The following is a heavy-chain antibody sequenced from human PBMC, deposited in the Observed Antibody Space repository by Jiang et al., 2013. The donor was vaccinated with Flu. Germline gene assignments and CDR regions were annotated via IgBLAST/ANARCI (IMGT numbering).Heavy chain of an antibody. CDR2: ISSSGSTI. V-gene: IGHV3-11*01. CDR1: GFTFSDYY. D-gene: IGHD6-19*01. J-gene: IGHJ4*02. CDR3: ARVPFRYSSANFDY. Sequence: SLRLSCAASGFTFSDYYMSWIRQAPGKGLEWVSYISSSGSTIYYADSVKGRFTISRDNAKNSLYLQMNSLRAEDTAVYYCARVPFRYSSANFDYWGQGTLVTVSS.